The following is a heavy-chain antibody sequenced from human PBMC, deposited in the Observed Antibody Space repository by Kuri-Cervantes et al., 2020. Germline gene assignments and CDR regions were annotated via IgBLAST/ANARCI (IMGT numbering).Heavy chain of an antibody. CDR1: GGSISSYY. CDR3: ARVFLGFSGYTMGYTYGFYDY. Sequence: SETLSLTCTVSGGSISSYYWSWIRQPPGKGLEWIGYIYYSGSTNYNPSLKSRVTISVDTSKNRFSLKPSSVTAADTAVYYCARVFLGFSGYTMGYTYGFYDYWGQGTLVTVSS. J-gene: IGHJ4*02. V-gene: IGHV4-59*01. D-gene: IGHD5-18*01. CDR2: IYYSGST.